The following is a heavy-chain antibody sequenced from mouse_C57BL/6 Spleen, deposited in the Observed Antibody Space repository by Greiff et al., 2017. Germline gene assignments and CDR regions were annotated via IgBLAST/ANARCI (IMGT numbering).Heavy chain of an antibody. J-gene: IGHJ2*01. Sequence: QVQLQQSGAELVKPGASVKISCKASGYAFSSYWMNWVKQRPGKGLEWIGQIYPGDGDTNYNGKFKGKATLTADKSSSTAYMQHSSLTSEDAAVSFCARRWGNWDFDYWGQGTTLTVSS. CDR1: GYAFSSYW. CDR2: IYPGDGDT. V-gene: IGHV1-80*01. CDR3: ARRWGNWDFDY. D-gene: IGHD4-1*01.